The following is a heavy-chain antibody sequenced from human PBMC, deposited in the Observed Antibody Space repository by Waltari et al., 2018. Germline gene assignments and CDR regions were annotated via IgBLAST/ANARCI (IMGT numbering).Heavy chain of an antibody. CDR3: ARHPAMTIMLWYFDL. J-gene: IGHJ2*01. D-gene: IGHD2-8*01. V-gene: IGHV4-39*01. CDR1: GGSISSSRSY. Sequence: QLQLQESGPGLVKPSETLSLTCPVSGGSISSSRSYWGWIRQPPGKGLEWFGSIYYGGSTYYNPSLKSRVTISVDTSKNQFSLKLSSVTAADTAVYYCARHPAMTIMLWYFDLWGRGTLVTVSS. CDR2: IYYGGST.